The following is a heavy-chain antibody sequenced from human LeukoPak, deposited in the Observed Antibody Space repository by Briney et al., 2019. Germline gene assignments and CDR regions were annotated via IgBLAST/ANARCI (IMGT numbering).Heavy chain of an antibody. D-gene: IGHD2/OR15-2a*01. CDR2: VSYDGSNK. V-gene: IGHV3-30-3*01. Sequence: GRSLRLSCAASGFTFSSYAMHWVRQAPGKGLEWVAVVSYDGSNKYYADSVKGRFTISRDNSKNKLYLQMNSLRAEDTAVYYCASLEIGAFDYWGQGTLVTVSS. CDR1: GFTFSSYA. J-gene: IGHJ4*02. CDR3: ASLEIGAFDY.